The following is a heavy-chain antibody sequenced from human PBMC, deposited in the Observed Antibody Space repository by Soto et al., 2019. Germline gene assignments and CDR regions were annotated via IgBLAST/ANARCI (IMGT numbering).Heavy chain of an antibody. CDR1: GGSFSGYY. CDR3: ARGSAVTYYYGSGSYGGRYYFDY. V-gene: IGHV4-34*01. D-gene: IGHD3-10*01. J-gene: IGHJ4*02. Sequence: SETLSLTCAVYGGSFSGYYWSWIRQPPGKGLEWIGEINHSGSTNYNPSLKSRVTISVDTSKNQFSLKLSSVTAANTAVYYCARGSAVTYYYGSGSYGGRYYFDYWGQGTLVTVSS. CDR2: INHSGST.